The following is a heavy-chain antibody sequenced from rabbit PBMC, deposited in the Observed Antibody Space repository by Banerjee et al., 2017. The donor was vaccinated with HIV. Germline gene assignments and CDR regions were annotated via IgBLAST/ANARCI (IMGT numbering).Heavy chain of an antibody. CDR2: IYTGSSEDT. CDR3: ARENRGLGSFNL. V-gene: IGHV1S40*01. Sequence: QSLEESGGDLVKPGASLTLTCTASGFSFSSSYYMCWVRQAPGKGLEWIACIYTGSSEDTNYATWAKGRFTISKTSSTTVTLQMTSLTAADTATYFCARENRGLGSFNLWGQGTLVTVS. J-gene: IGHJ4*01. D-gene: IGHD4-1*01. CDR1: GFSFSSSYY.